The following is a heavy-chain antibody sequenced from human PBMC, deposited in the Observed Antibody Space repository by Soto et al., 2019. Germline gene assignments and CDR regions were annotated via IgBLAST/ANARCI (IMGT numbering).Heavy chain of an antibody. CDR3: ARGSKDSYPGSRSFDF. D-gene: IGHD3-10*01. CDR2: SGSGYSI. V-gene: IGHV3-23*01. J-gene: IGHJ4*02. Sequence: LRLSCTASGFSVGSYGMSWVRQAPGKGLECVSSSGSGYSIFYADSVKGRFTISRDNSKKTLYLQMSSLRADDSAVYFCARGSKDSYPGSRSFDFWGRGTLVTVSS. CDR1: GFSVGSYG.